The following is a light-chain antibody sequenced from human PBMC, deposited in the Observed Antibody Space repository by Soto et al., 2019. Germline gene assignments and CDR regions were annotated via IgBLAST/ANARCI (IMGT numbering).Light chain of an antibody. V-gene: IGKV3-20*01. CDR1: QSVSSSY. CDR3: HQYGSSPYT. J-gene: IGKJ2*01. Sequence: ESVLTQSPGTLSLSPGERATLSCRASQSVSSSYLAWYQQKPGQAHRLLIYGASSRATGIPDRFSGCGSGTDFTLTISRLEPEDFAVYYCHQYGSSPYTFGQGTKLEIK. CDR2: GAS.